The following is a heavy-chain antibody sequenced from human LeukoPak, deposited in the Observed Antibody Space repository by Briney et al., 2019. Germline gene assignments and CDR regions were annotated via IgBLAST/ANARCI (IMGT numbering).Heavy chain of an antibody. Sequence: SGTMSLTCAVYGGSFSGNYWTWIRQPPGKGLEWMGEIISLGSQNYHRTLKSRVLISVETSKNRITLNLISVTAADTAVYYCARAPGAAGTIDYWGEGTLVAV. D-gene: IGHD6-13*01. CDR1: GGSFSGNY. CDR3: ARAPGAAGTIDY. CDR2: IISLGSQ. J-gene: IGHJ4*02. V-gene: IGHV4-34*12.